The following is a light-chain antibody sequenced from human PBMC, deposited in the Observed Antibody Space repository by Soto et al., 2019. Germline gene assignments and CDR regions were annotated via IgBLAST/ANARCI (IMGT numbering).Light chain of an antibody. CDR1: QSVSSSY. CDR2: GAS. J-gene: IGKJ1*01. V-gene: IGKV3-20*01. CDR3: QQYGSSPRS. Sequence: EIVLTQSPGTLYLSPGERATLSCRASQSVSSSYLAWYQQKPGQAPRLLIYGASSRATGIPDRFSGSGSGTDFTLTISRLEPEDFPVYYCQQYGSSPRSFGQGTKVEIK.